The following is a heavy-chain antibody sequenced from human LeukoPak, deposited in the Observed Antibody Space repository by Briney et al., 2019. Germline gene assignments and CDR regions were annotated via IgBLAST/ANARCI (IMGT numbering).Heavy chain of an antibody. CDR2: IKSITDGGTT. Sequence: TPGGSLRLSCAASGFTFSNAWMSWVRQAPGKGLEGVGRIKSITDGGTTDYAAPVKGRFTIPRDDSKNTLYLQMNSLKTEDTAVYYCTTGYCSRTSCYYFDYWGQGTLVTVSS. J-gene: IGHJ4*02. V-gene: IGHV3-15*01. CDR3: TTGYCSRTSCYYFDY. D-gene: IGHD2-2*01. CDR1: GFTFSNAW.